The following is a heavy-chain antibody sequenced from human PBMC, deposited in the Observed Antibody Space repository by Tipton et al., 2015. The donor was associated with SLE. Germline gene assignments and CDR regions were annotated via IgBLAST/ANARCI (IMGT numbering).Heavy chain of an antibody. V-gene: IGHV3-11*04. CDR2: ISSSGSTI. CDR1: GFTFNDYY. J-gene: IGHJ6*03. CDR3: ARMAGTGTTNYYMDV. D-gene: IGHD1-7*01. Sequence: SLRLSCAASGFTFNDYYMSWIRQAPGKGLEWVSYISSSGSTIYYADSVKGRFTISRDNAKNSLYLQMNSLRAEDTAVYYCARMAGTGTTNYYMDVWGKGTTVTVSS.